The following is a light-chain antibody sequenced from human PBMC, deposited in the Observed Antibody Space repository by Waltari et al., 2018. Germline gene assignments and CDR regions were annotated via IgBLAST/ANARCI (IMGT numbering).Light chain of an antibody. CDR1: NSNIGRTS. CDR3: AAWDDSLSGWV. V-gene: IGLV1-44*01. J-gene: IGLJ3*02. Sequence: QSVLTQPPSASVTPGQRVPISSSGRNSNIGRTSVNWYQQLPGTAPNLLSYSNKQRPAGVPDRSSGSKCGTAATLASGGLRSADEADYYCAAWDDSLSGWVFGGGTKLTGL. CDR2: SNK.